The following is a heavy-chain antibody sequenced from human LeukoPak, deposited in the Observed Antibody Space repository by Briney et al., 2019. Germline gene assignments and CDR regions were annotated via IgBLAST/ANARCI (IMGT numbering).Heavy chain of an antibody. V-gene: IGHV4-39*01. CDR3: ARRRYYDGSGYLE. D-gene: IGHD3-22*01. CDR2: LYYSGRT. Sequence: SETLSLTCSVSGDSISRSDSYWDSIRQPPGKGLEWIGTLYYSGRTYYSPSLKSRVTMSVDTSKNQFSLNLRIVTAADTAVYYCARRRYYDGSGYLEWGQGTLLSVSS. J-gene: IGHJ1*01. CDR1: GDSISRSDSY.